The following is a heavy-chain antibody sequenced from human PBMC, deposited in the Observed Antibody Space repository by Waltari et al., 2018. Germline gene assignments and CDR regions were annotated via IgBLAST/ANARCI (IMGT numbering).Heavy chain of an antibody. V-gene: IGHV4-30-4*08. CDR2: ISYSGTT. CDR1: GASTNSGDYY. J-gene: IGHJ3*02. Sequence: QVHLQESGPGLAKPSQTLSLTCSGSGASTNSGDYYWSWIRQPPGKGLEWIGYISYSGTTYYTPSLKSRVSISLDTAKNDFSLEVRSVTAADTAMYYCARVDTIFGVVPHADAFDIWGQGTMVTVAS. CDR3: ARVDTIFGVVPHADAFDI. D-gene: IGHD3-3*01.